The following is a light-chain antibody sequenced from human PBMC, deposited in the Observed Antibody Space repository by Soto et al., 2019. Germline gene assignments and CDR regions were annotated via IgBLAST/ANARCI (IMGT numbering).Light chain of an antibody. V-gene: IGKV3-15*01. CDR1: QRVSSN. J-gene: IGKJ5*01. CDR3: QQYNNWPSIT. Sequence: EIVMTQSPATLSVSPGERATLSCRASQRVSSNLAWYRQKPGQAPRLLIYGASTRATGIPARFSGSGSGTEFTLTISSLQSEDFAVYYCQQYNNWPSITFGQGTRLEIK. CDR2: GAS.